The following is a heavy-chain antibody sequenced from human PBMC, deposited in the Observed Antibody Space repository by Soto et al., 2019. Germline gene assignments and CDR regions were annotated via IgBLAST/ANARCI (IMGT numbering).Heavy chain of an antibody. J-gene: IGHJ5*02. CDR2: IIPIFGTA. CDR1: GGTFSSYA. CDR3: ARDGYYYDSSGYYYAAGDKSPWFDP. Sequence: SVKVSCKASGGTFSSYAISWVRQAPGQGLEWMGGIIPIFGTANYAQKFQGRVTITADESTSTAYMELSSLRSEDTAVYYCARDGYYYDSSGYYYAAGDKSPWFDPWGQGTLVTVSS. D-gene: IGHD3-22*01. V-gene: IGHV1-69*13.